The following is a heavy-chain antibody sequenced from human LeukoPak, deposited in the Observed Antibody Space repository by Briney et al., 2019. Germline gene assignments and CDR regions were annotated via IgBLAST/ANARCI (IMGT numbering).Heavy chain of an antibody. Sequence: SETLSLTCTVSGYAISNDYYWGWIRQPPGKGLEWIANIYHSGSTYYNPSLKSRVTISVDTSKNQFSLRVRSVTAADTAVYYCARVRVVVAATTRGLYFDYWGQGTLVTVSS. CDR3: ARVRVVVAATTRGLYFDY. J-gene: IGHJ4*02. CDR1: GYAISNDYY. V-gene: IGHV4-38-2*02. CDR2: IYHSGST. D-gene: IGHD2-15*01.